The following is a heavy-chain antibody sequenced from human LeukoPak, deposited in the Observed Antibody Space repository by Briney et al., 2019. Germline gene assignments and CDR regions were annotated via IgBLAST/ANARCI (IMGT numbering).Heavy chain of an antibody. D-gene: IGHD1-26*01. CDR3: ATNVVGATDY. J-gene: IGHJ4*02. Sequence: SVKVSCKASGGTFSSYAISWVRQAPGQGLEWMGRIIPIFGIANYAQRFQGRVTITADKSTSTAYMELSSLRSEDTAVYYCATNVVGATDYWGQGTLVTVSS. CDR1: GGTFSSYA. V-gene: IGHV1-69*04. CDR2: IIPIFGIA.